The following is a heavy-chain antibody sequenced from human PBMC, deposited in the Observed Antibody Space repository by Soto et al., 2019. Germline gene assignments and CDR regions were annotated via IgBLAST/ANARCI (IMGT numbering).Heavy chain of an antibody. CDR2: ISGSGGST. CDR1: GFTFDDYG. Sequence: GGSLRLSCAASGFTFDDYGLTGVRQAPGKGLEWVSAISGSGGSTYYADSVKGRFTISRDNSKNTLYLQMNSLRAEDTAVYYCAKELLYCSGGSCYPGFDYWGQGTLVTVSS. J-gene: IGHJ4*02. V-gene: IGHV3-23*01. D-gene: IGHD2-15*01. CDR3: AKELLYCSGGSCYPGFDY.